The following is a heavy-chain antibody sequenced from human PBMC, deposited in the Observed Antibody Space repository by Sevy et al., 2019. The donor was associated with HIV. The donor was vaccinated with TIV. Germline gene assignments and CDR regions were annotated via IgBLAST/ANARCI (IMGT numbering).Heavy chain of an antibody. V-gene: IGHV3-30*18. CDR3: AKEGYDSSGSSYFDN. J-gene: IGHJ4*02. CDR2: ISFDGTKK. D-gene: IGHD3-22*01. CDR1: GFTFSSYG. Sequence: GWSLRLSCAASGFTFSSYGMHWVRQAPGKGLEWVAIISFDGTKKYYADSVEGRFTISRDNSRNTLYLQMNSLRTDDTAVYYCAKEGYDSSGSSYFDNWGQGTQVTVSS.